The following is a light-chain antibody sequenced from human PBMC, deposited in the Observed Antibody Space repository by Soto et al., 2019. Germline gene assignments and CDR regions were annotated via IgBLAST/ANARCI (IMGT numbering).Light chain of an antibody. CDR1: QSITSRY. Sequence: EIVLTQSPGTLSLSPGERATLTCRASQSITSRYLAWYQQKPGQAPRLLIYGASIRASGISDRFSGSGSGTDFTLTISSLEAEDFAVYYCQHHGSSARTFTFGPGTKVDI. CDR3: QHHGSSARTFT. V-gene: IGKV3-20*01. CDR2: GAS. J-gene: IGKJ3*01.